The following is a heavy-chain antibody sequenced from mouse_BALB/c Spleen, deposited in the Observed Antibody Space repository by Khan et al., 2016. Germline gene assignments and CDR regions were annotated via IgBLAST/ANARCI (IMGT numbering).Heavy chain of an antibody. V-gene: IGHV4-1*02. Sequence: EVQLQESGGGLVQPGGSLKLSCAASGFDFSRYWMSWVRQAPGKGLEWIGEINPDSSTINNQPSLKDKFIISRDNAKNTLYLQLRNVRTEVTALKCCERPHYYGRFAYWGQGTLVTVSA. CDR2: INPDSSTI. D-gene: IGHD1-2*01. CDR1: GFDFSRYW. CDR3: ERPHYYGRFAY. J-gene: IGHJ3*01.